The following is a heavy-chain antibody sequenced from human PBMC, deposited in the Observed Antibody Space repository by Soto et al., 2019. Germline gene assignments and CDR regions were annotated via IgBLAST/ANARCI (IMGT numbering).Heavy chain of an antibody. CDR3: ARGLATYYFDD. D-gene: IGHD6-19*01. J-gene: IGHJ4*02. V-gene: IGHV1-3*01. Sequence: GASVKVSCKASGYTFTSYAMHWVRQAPGQRLEWMGWINAGNGNTKYSQKFQGRATITRDTSASTAYMELSSLRSEDTAVYYCARGLATYYFDDWGQGTRVTVAS. CDR1: GYTFTSYA. CDR2: INAGNGNT.